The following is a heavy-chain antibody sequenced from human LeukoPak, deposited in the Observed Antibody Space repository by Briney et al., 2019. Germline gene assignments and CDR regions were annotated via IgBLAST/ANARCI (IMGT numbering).Heavy chain of an antibody. D-gene: IGHD6-19*01. CDR1: GFTFSSYW. J-gene: IGHJ4*02. Sequence: GGSLRLSCAASGFTFSSYWMHWVRQAPGKGPVWVARTNRDGSSTAYADSVKGRFTISKDNAKNTLYLLMNSLRAEDTAVYYCARGPNSSGWYVNYWGQGTLVTVSS. V-gene: IGHV3-74*01. CDR2: TNRDGSST. CDR3: ARGPNSSGWYVNY.